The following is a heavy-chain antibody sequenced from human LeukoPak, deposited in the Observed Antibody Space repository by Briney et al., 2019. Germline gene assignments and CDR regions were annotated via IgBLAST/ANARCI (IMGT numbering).Heavy chain of an antibody. J-gene: IGHJ4*02. Sequence: SGGSLRLSRAASGFTFSSYSMNWVRQAPGKGLEWVSAISGSGGSTYYADSVKGRFTISRDNSKNTLYLQMNSLRAEDTAVYYCAKIRGYSGYEPIDYWGQGTLVTVSS. V-gene: IGHV3-23*01. CDR3: AKIRGYSGYEPIDY. CDR2: ISGSGGST. D-gene: IGHD5-12*01. CDR1: GFTFSSYS.